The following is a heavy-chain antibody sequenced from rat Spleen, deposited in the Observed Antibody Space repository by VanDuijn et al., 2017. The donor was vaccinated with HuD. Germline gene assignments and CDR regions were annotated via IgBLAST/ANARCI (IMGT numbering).Heavy chain of an antibody. J-gene: IGHJ4*01. CDR1: GFTFSDYY. Sequence: EVQLVESDGGLVQPGRSLKLSCAASGFTFSDYYMAWVRQAPTKGLEWVASISSDGGSTYYRDSVKGRFTISRDNAKSSLYLQMDSLRSEDTATYYCATDGYYDGTYYAVYVMDARSQGASVTVSS. D-gene: IGHD1-12*02. CDR3: ATDGYYDGTYYAVYVMDA. CDR2: ISSDGGST. V-gene: IGHV5-20*01.